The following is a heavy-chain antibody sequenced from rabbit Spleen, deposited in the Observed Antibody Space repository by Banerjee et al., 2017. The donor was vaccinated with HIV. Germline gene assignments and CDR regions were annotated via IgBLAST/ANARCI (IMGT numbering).Heavy chain of an antibody. J-gene: IGHJ6*01. Sequence: QSLEESGGGLVQPEGSLTLTCTASGFSFSSNYYMCWVRQAPGKGLECIACIYADRSGSTYYATWAKGRFTISKTSSTTVTLQMTSLTVADTATYFCARDTGSSFSSYGMDLWGPGTLVTVS. CDR1: GFSFSSNYY. CDR3: ARDTGSSFSSYGMDL. V-gene: IGHV1S40*01. D-gene: IGHD8-1*01. CDR2: IYADRSGST.